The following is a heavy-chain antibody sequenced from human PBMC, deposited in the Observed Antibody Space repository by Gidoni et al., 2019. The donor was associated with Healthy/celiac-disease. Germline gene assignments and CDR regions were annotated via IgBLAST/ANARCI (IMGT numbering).Heavy chain of an antibody. Sequence: EVKLVESGGGLVQPGRSLRLSCADSGFTFDDYAMHWVRQAPGKGLELRSGISWNSGSIGYADSVKGRFTISRDNAKNSLYLQMNSLRAEDTALYYCAKDIGQWLVDYYYGMDVWGQGTTVTVSS. CDR2: ISWNSGSI. CDR1: GFTFDDYA. CDR3: AKDIGQWLVDYYYGMDV. D-gene: IGHD6-19*01. J-gene: IGHJ6*02. V-gene: IGHV3-9*01.